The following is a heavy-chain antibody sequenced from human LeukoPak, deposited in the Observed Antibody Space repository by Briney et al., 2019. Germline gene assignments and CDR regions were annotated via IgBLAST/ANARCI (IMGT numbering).Heavy chain of an antibody. J-gene: IGHJ4*02. CDR1: GGSISSHY. V-gene: IGHV4-59*11. Sequence: SETLSLTCTVSGGSISSHYWSWIRQPPGKGLEWVGYIYYRGSTNYNPSLKSRVTISVDTSKNQFSLKLSSVTAADTAVYHCAREGTSSSWDYWGQGTLVTVSS. CDR2: IYYRGST. D-gene: IGHD6-6*01. CDR3: AREGTSSSWDY.